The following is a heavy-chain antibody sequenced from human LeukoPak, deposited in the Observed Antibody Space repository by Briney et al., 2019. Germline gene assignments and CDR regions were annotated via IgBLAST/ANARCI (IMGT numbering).Heavy chain of an antibody. D-gene: IGHD1-26*01. CDR1: GYTFTGYY. J-gene: IGHJ4*02. V-gene: IGHV1-2*02. CDR3: ATHTTSADFDY. CDR2: INPNSGGT. Sequence: GASVKVSCKASGYTFTGYYMHWMRQAPGQGLEWMGWINPNSGGTNYAQKFQGRVTITRDTSISTAYMELSRLRSDDTAVYYCATHTTSADFDYWGQGTLVTVSS.